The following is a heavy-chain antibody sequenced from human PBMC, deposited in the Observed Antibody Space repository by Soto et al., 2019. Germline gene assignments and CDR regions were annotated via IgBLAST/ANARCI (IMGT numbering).Heavy chain of an antibody. CDR3: ARDLYDFWSGYYFDYGMDV. CDR1: GFTFSSYG. V-gene: IGHV3-33*01. CDR2: IWYDGSNK. J-gene: IGHJ6*02. Sequence: GSLRLSCAASGFTFSSYGMHWVRQAPGKGLEWVAVIWYDGSNKYYADSVKGRFTISRDNSKNTLYLQMNSLRAEDTAVYYCARDLYDFWSGYYFDYGMDVWGQGTTVTVSS. D-gene: IGHD3-3*01.